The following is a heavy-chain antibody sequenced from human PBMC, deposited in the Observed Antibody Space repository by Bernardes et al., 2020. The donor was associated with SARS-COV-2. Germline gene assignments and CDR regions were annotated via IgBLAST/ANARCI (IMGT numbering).Heavy chain of an antibody. CDR2: IYTGGTT. D-gene: IGHD3-22*01. V-gene: IGHV3-53*01. Sequence: GGSLRLSCVGSGFTVSSYYMSWVRQVPGKGLEWVAVIYTGGTTFYAESVKGRFTISRDNSENTVYLQMNSLRADDTAVYYCTREHKATSMFSNDGSGYWAAFDVWGQGTNVFVSA. CDR1: GFTVSSYY. J-gene: IGHJ3*01. CDR3: TREHKATSMFSNDGSGYWAAFDV.